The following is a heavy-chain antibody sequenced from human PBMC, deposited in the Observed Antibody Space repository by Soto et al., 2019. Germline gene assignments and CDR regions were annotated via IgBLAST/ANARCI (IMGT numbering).Heavy chain of an antibody. D-gene: IGHD4-17*01. V-gene: IGHV1-69*05. J-gene: IGHJ4*02. Sequence: GASVKASSKAPGGIFGSYVFNGVRQAPGQGLEWMGGIIPMFGRPNYAQMLQERVTISRDMSTSTAYMELSSLRPEDTAVYYCAADVGGYIYGLARHWGPGTLVTVSS. CDR3: AADVGGYIYGLARH. CDR2: IIPMFGRP. CDR1: GGIFGSYV.